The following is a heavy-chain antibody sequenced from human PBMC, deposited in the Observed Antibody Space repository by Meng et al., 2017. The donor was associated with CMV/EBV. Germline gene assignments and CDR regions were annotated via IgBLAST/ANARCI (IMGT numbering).Heavy chain of an antibody. CDR1: GGSISSGDYY. V-gene: IGHV4-30-4*08. Sequence: LRLSCTVSGGSISSGDYYWSWIRQPPGKALEWIGYIYYSGSTYYNPSLKSRVTISVDTSKNQFSLKLSSVTAADTAVYYCARVTAVWGYYFDYWGQGTLVTVSS. CDR3: ARVTAVWGYYFDY. CDR2: IYYSGST. D-gene: IGHD3-16*01. J-gene: IGHJ4*02.